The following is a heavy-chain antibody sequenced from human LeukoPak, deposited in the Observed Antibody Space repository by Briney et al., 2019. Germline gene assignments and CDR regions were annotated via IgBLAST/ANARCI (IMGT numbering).Heavy chain of an antibody. CDR3: AGSYHYYMDV. Sequence: KPSETLSLTCTVSGGSISNYYWSWIRQPPGKGLEWIGYISYIGSTKYNPSPKSRVTISEDTSKKQFSLKLSSVTAADTAVYYCAGSYHYYMDVWGKGTTVTVSS. J-gene: IGHJ6*03. CDR2: ISYIGST. V-gene: IGHV4-59*01. CDR1: GGSISNYY.